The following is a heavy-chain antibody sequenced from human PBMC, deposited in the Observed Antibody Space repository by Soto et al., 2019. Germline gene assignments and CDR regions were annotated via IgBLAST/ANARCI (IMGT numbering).Heavy chain of an antibody. D-gene: IGHD6-13*01. J-gene: IGHJ5*02. V-gene: IGHV3-30*03. CDR1: GFTFRNYG. CDR2: SSYDGSNQ. CDR3: ATEREHQLVRGWFDP. Sequence: QVQLVESGGGVVQPGRSLRLSCAASGFTFRNYGMHWVRQAPGKGLEWVAVSSYDGSNQYYADSVKGRFTISRDDSKNTLYLQMNSLRVEDTAVYYCATEREHQLVRGWFDPWGQGTLVTVSP.